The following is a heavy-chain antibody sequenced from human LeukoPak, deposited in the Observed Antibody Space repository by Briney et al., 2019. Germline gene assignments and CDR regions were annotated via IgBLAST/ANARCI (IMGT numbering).Heavy chain of an antibody. J-gene: IGHJ4*02. CDR2: ISKDGDYE. V-gene: IGHV3-30*03. Sequence: PGGSLRLSCAASGITFSNYEFHWVRQAPGKGPQWVAVISKDGDYEYSIDSEKGRFTISRDNSKNMVCLQMSSLTVEDTAVYYWAVIVGWWDHFDCWGQGTLVTVSS. D-gene: IGHD2-21*01. CDR3: AVIVGWWDHFDC. CDR1: GITFSNYE.